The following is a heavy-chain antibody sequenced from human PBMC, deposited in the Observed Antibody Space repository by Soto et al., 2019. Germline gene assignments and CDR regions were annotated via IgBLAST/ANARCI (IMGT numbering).Heavy chain of an antibody. D-gene: IGHD3-10*01. J-gene: IGHJ5*02. V-gene: IGHV1-69*02. CDR2: IIPILGIA. CDR3: ACTFGEFHNWFDP. CDR1: GGTFSSYT. Sequence: SVKVSCKASGGTFSSYTISWVRQAPGQGLEWMGRIIPILGIANYAQKFQGRVTITADKSTSTAYMELSSLRSEDTAVYYCACTFGEFHNWFDPWGQGTLVTVSS.